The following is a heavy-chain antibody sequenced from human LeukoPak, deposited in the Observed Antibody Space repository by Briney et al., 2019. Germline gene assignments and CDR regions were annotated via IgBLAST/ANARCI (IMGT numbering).Heavy chain of an antibody. CDR1: GYTFTSYG. Sequence: ASVKVSCKASGYTFTSYGISWVRQAPGQGLEWMGWISAYNGNTNYAQKLQGRVTMTTDTSTSTAYMELRSLRSDDTAVYYCAREALASSGYYYGAFDIWGQGTMVTVSS. D-gene: IGHD3-22*01. CDR3: AREALASSGYYYGAFDI. CDR2: ISAYNGNT. J-gene: IGHJ3*02. V-gene: IGHV1-18*01.